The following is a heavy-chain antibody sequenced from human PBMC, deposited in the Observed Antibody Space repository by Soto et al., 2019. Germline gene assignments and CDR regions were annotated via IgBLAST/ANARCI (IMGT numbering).Heavy chain of an antibody. CDR3: VKDSYADFHRVLSTAEYFFDY. CDR1: GFTFDGYA. Sequence: PGGSLRLSCTASGFTFDGYAMHWVRQGPGRGLEWVSGITWNSGKIAYADSVKGRFTIARDDDNNSLYLQMNSLRPEDTALYYCVKDSYADFHRVLSTAEYFFDYWGHGTLVTVSS. V-gene: IGHV3-9*01. J-gene: IGHJ4*01. D-gene: IGHD2-15*01. CDR2: ITWNSGKI.